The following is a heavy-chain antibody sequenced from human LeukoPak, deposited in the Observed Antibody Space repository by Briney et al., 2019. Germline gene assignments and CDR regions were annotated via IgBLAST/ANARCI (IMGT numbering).Heavy chain of an antibody. J-gene: IGHJ6*03. CDR1: GFTFSSYE. CDR3: ARLLTMVRGVPRDYMDV. D-gene: IGHD3-10*01. Sequence: GGSLRLSCAASGFTFSSYEMNWVRQAPGKGLEWVSYISSSGSTIYYADSVKGRFTISRDNAKNSLYLQMNSLRAEDTAVYYCARLLTMVRGVPRDYMDVWGKGTTVTISS. V-gene: IGHV3-48*03. CDR2: ISSSGSTI.